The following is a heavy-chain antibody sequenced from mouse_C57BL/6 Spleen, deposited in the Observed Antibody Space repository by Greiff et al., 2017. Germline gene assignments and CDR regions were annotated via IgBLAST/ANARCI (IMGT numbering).Heavy chain of an antibody. Sequence: VHLVESGAELVKPGASVKISCKASGYAFSSYWMNWVKQRPGKGLEWIGQIYPGDGDTNYNGKFKGKATLTEDKSSSTAYMQLSSLTSEDSAVYVCARGEDYDEGGDYYAMDYWGQGTSVTVSS. CDR1: GYAFSSYW. J-gene: IGHJ4*01. CDR3: ARGEDYDEGGDYYAMDY. V-gene: IGHV1-80*01. CDR2: IYPGDGDT. D-gene: IGHD2-4*01.